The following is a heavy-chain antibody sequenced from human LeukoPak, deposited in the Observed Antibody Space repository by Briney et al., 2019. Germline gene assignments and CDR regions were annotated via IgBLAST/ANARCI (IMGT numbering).Heavy chain of an antibody. CDR3: ARDLEAANTYYFDY. CDR1: GFTFSSYW. D-gene: IGHD6-13*01. J-gene: IGHJ4*02. V-gene: IGHV3-66*01. Sequence: GGSLRLSCAASGFTFSSYWMSWVRQAPGKGLEWVSIISSAGTTYYADSVKGRFTISRDNSKNTVYLQVNSLRDEDTAMYYCARDLEAANTYYFDYWGQGTMVTVSS. CDR2: ISSAGTT.